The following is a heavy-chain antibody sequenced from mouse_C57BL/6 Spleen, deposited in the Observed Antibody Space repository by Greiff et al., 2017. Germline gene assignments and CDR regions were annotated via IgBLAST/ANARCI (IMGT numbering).Heavy chain of an antibody. CDR1: GFTFSDYG. D-gene: IGHD1-1*01. CDR3: ARPGATVVADWYFDV. CDR2: ISSGSSTI. V-gene: IGHV5-17*01. Sequence: DVKLVESGGGLVKPGGSLKLSCAASGFTFSDYGMHWVRQAPEKGLEWVAYISSGSSTIYYADTVKGRFTISRDNAKNTLFLQMTSLGSEDTAMYYCARPGATVVADWYFDVWGTGTTVTVSS. J-gene: IGHJ1*03.